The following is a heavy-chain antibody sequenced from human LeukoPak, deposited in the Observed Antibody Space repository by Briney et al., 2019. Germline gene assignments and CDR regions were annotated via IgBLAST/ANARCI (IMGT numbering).Heavy chain of an antibody. J-gene: IGHJ3*02. Sequence: PGGPLRLSCAASGFTLENYTMHGVGHAPGKCLEGVPLISWDGGSAYYADSVKGRFTISRDNSKNSLYLQMNSLRTEDTALYYCAKDQYGGNPWGENAFDIWGQGTMVTVSS. V-gene: IGHV3-43*01. D-gene: IGHD4-23*01. CDR3: AKDQYGGNPWGENAFDI. CDR1: GFTLENYT. CDR2: ISWDGGSA.